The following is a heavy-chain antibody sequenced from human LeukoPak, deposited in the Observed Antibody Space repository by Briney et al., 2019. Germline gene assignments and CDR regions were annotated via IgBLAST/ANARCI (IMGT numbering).Heavy chain of an antibody. Sequence: GASVKVSCKASGYTFTGYYMHWVRQAPGQGLEWMGWINPNSGGTNYAQKFQGRVTMTRDTSISTAYMELSRLRSEDTAVYYCARSSGKATVTTYKYWGQGTLVTVSS. CDR3: ARSSGKATVTTYKY. CDR2: INPNSGGT. J-gene: IGHJ4*02. CDR1: GYTFTGYY. D-gene: IGHD4-17*01. V-gene: IGHV1-2*02.